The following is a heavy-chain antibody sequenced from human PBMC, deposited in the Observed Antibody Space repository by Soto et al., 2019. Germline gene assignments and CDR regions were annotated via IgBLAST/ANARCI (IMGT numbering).Heavy chain of an antibody. J-gene: IGHJ4*02. CDR1: RFTFSRYE. CDR3: ARDRGYTSGSYGGAFDF. V-gene: IGHV3-48*03. CDR2: ISSSGTSI. D-gene: IGHD6-19*01. Sequence: LRLSCAASRFTFSRYEMNWVRQAPGKGLEWVASISSSGTSIYYADSVKGRFSISRDNDKNSVYLAMNSLRVDDTAVYYCARDRGYTSGSYGGAFDFWGQGTLVTVSS.